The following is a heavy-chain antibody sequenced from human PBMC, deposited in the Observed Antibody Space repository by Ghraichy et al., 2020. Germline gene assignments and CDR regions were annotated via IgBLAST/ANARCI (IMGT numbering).Heavy chain of an antibody. CDR1: GFTFSSYA. CDR2: ISGSSGRT. D-gene: IGHD3-22*01. J-gene: IGHJ5*02. V-gene: IGHV3-23*01. Sequence: GGSLSLSCAASGFTFSSYAMSWVRQAPGKGLEWVSLISGSSGRTYYADSVKGRFTISRDNSKYKLDMQMNSLRVEDTSVYYCAKDWYYYDSSGYYDHWGQGTLVTVSS. CDR3: AKDWYYYDSSGYYDH.